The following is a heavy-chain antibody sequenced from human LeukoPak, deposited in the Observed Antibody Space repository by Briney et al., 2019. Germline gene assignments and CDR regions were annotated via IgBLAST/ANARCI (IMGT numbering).Heavy chain of an antibody. V-gene: IGHV4-39*01. J-gene: IGHJ4*02. CDR2: IYYSGNT. CDR3: ARSHWYRGETYFGH. CDR1: GGSISSYY. D-gene: IGHD3-16*01. Sequence: SETLSLTCTVSGGSISSYYWGWIRQPPGKGLEWIGSIYYSGNTYYSPSLKSRVTISVDTSKNQFSLKLSSVTAADTAVYYCARSHWYRGETYFGHWGQGTLVTVSS.